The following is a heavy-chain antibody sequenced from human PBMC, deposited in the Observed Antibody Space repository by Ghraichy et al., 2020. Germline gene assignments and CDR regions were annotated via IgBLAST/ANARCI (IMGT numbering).Heavy chain of an antibody. D-gene: IGHD3-3*01. CDR1: GFTFDDYG. J-gene: IGHJ4*02. Sequence: GALRLSCAASGFTFDDYGMSWVRQAPGKGLEWVSGINWNGGSTGYADSVKGRFTISRDNAKNSLYLQMNSLRAEDTALYHCARIYGAGDFWSGSDYWGQGTLVTVSS. V-gene: IGHV3-20*01. CDR2: INWNGGST. CDR3: ARIYGAGDFWSGSDY.